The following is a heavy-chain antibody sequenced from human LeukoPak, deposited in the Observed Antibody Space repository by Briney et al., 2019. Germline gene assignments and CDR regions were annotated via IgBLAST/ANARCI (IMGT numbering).Heavy chain of an antibody. CDR3: ARVRRAAAGTSNLDS. CDR1: GFTFSNSW. D-gene: IGHD6-13*01. Sequence: GGSLRLSCAASGFTFSNSWMHWVRQAPGKGLEWVANIKEDGNKINYVDSVRGRFTFSRDNAKNSLYLQMNSLTAEDTAVYFCARVRRAAAGTSNLDSWGQGTLVTVSS. V-gene: IGHV3-7*02. CDR2: IKEDGNKI. J-gene: IGHJ4*02.